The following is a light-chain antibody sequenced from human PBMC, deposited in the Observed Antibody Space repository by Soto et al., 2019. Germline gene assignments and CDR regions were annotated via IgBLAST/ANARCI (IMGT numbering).Light chain of an antibody. Sequence: QSALTQPRSVSGSPGQSVTISCTGTSSDVGGYDYVSWYQQPPGKAPKLMIYDVTKLPSGVPDRFSGSKSGNTASLTISGLQAEDEGDYYCCSYAASPVVFGGGTKLTVL. CDR3: CSYAASPVV. V-gene: IGLV2-11*01. CDR1: SSDVGGYDY. CDR2: DVT. J-gene: IGLJ2*01.